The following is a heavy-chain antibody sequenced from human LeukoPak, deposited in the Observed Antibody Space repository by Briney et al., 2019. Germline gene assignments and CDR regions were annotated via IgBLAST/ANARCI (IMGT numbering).Heavy chain of an antibody. Sequence: ASVKVSCKASGYTFTGYYMHWVRQAPGQGLEWMGWINPNSGGTNYAQKFQGRVTMTRDTSISTAYMELSRLRSDDTAVYYCASLPEYSSSSWAFDIWGQGTMVTVSS. CDR1: GYTFTGYY. D-gene: IGHD6-6*01. CDR3: ASLPEYSSSSWAFDI. CDR2: INPNSGGT. J-gene: IGHJ3*02. V-gene: IGHV1-2*02.